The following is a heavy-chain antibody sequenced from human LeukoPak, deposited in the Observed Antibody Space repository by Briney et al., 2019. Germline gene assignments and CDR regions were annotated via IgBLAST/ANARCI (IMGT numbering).Heavy chain of an antibody. V-gene: IGHV5-51*01. J-gene: IGHJ3*02. CDR3: ASTHTIFGVVSHDAFDI. CDR1: GYSFTSYW. CDR2: IYPGDSDT. D-gene: IGHD3-3*01. Sequence: GESLKISCKGSGYSFTSYWIGWVRQMPGKGLEWMGIIYPGDSDTRYSPSFQGQVTISADKSIGTAYLQWSSLKASDTAMYYCASTHTIFGVVSHDAFDIWGQGTMVTVSS.